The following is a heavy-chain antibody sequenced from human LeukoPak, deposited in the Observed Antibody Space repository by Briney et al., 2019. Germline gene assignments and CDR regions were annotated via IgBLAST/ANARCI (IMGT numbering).Heavy chain of an antibody. CDR2: IYYSGGT. V-gene: IGHV4-59*06. CDR1: GGSISSYY. Sequence: PSETLSLTCTVSGGSISSYYWSWIRQHPGKGLEWIGNIYYSGGTYYNPSLKSRVTISVDMSKNQFSLKLSSVTAADTAVYYCARSDYGGNSRFDYWGQGTLVTVSS. J-gene: IGHJ4*02. CDR3: ARSDYGGNSRFDY. D-gene: IGHD4-23*01.